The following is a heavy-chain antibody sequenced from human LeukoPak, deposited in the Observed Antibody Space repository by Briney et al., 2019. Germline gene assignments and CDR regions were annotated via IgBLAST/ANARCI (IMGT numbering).Heavy chain of an antibody. V-gene: IGHV4-59*01. J-gene: IGHJ5*02. Sequence: SETLSLTCSVSGGSIGTYYWSWVRQPPGKGLEWIGYIDYSGSTKYNPSLRSRSAISIDTSKNQFSLKLSSVTAADTALYYCVRGRNIPDPWGQGILVTVSS. D-gene: IGHD2/OR15-2a*01. CDR2: IDYSGST. CDR3: VRGRNIPDP. CDR1: GGSIGTYY.